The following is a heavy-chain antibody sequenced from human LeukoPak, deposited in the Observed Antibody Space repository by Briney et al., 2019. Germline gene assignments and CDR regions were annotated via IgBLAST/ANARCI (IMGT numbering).Heavy chain of an antibody. CDR3: ARLDSAASNDY. CDR1: GDSISSSSYS. CDR2: SYRSGRT. D-gene: IGHD2-2*01. J-gene: IGHJ4*02. V-gene: IGHV4-39*01. Sequence: SETLSLTCSVSGDSISSSSYSWGWIRQPPGKGLEWIGHSYRSGRTYYNPSLKSRVTISVDTPKNQFSLKLNSVTAADTAVYYCARLDSAASNDYWGQGTRATVSS.